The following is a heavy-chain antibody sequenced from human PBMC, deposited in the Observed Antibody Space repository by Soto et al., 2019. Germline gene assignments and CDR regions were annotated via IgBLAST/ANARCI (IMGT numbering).Heavy chain of an antibody. Sequence: EVQLVESGGGLVKPGGSLRLSCAASGFTFSSYSMNWVRQAPGKGLEWVSSISSSSSYIYYADSVKGRFTISRDNAKNSLYLQMNSLRAEDTAVYYCAAYYDFWSGYFPGSDYYYYYGMDVW. CDR3: AAYYDFWSGYFPGSDYYYYYGMDV. V-gene: IGHV3-21*01. D-gene: IGHD3-3*01. J-gene: IGHJ6*01. CDR1: GFTFSSYS. CDR2: ISSSSSYI.